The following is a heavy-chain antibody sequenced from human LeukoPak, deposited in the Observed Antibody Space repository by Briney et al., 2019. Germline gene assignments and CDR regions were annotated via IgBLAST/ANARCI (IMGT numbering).Heavy chain of an antibody. CDR2: IFYTGRT. J-gene: IGHJ4*02. D-gene: IGHD2-15*01. CDR3: ARQRGLGSWSFDY. Sequence: SETLSLTCAVSGGSISSSDYCWAWIRQPPGKGLDWIASIFYTGRTHYNPSLQSRVIISVDTSKNQFSLELNSVTAADTAVYYCARQRGLGSWSFDYWGQGILVTVSS. V-gene: IGHV4-39*01. CDR1: GGSISSSDYC.